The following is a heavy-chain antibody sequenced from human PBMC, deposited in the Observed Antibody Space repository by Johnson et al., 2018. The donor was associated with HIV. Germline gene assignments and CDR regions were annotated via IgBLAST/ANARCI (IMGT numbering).Heavy chain of an antibody. CDR3: ARSVGYYDSSGYYYVDAFDI. CDR1: GFTFDEYG. V-gene: IGHV3-20*04. D-gene: IGHD3-22*01. J-gene: IGHJ3*02. CDR2: IKWNGGSS. Sequence: VQLVESGGGVVRPGGSLRLSCAASGFTFDEYGMSWVRQAPGKGLEWVSGIKWNGGSSGYADSVKGRFTISRANAKNSLYLQMNSLRAEDTALYYCARSVGYYDSSGYYYVDAFDIWGQGTMVTVSS.